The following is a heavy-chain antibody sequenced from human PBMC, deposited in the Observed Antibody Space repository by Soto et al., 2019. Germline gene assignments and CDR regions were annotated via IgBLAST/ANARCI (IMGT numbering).Heavy chain of an antibody. CDR2: IYYSGST. D-gene: IGHD3-10*01. J-gene: IGHJ5*02. CDR3: ARATTRSRYGSGREGNWFDP. V-gene: IGHV4-31*03. CDR1: GGSISSGGYY. Sequence: SETLSLTCTVSGGSISSGGYYWSWIRQHPGKGLEWIGYIYYSGSTYYNPSLKSRVTISVDTSKNQFSLKLSSVTAADTAVYYCARATTRSRYGSGREGNWFDPWGQGTLVTVSS.